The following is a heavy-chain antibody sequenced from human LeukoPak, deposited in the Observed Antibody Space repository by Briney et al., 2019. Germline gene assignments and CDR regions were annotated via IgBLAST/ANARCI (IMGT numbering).Heavy chain of an antibody. Sequence: ASVKVSCKASGYTFTRYAMNWVRQAPGQGPEWMGWINTNTGNPTYAQGFTGRFVFSLDTSVGTANLQISSLKAEDTAVYYCARATMVGYWYFDLWGRGTQVTVSS. V-gene: IGHV7-4-1*02. D-gene: IGHD3-10*01. CDR1: GYTFTRYA. CDR3: ARATMVGYWYFDL. J-gene: IGHJ2*01. CDR2: INTNTGNP.